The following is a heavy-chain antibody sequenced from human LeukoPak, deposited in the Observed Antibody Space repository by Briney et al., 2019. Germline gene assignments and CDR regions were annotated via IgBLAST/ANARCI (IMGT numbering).Heavy chain of an antibody. CDR1: GYSFTTYR. D-gene: IGHD3-16*02. Sequence: GESLRISCKDSGYSFTTYRISWVRQMPGKGLEWMGTIDPSDSYDSYTNYSPSFQGHVTISADKSINTAYLQWSSLKASDTAMYYCARCVWGSYRRLDYWGQGTLVTVSS. V-gene: IGHV5-10-1*01. CDR3: ARCVWGSYRRLDY. J-gene: IGHJ4*02. CDR2: IDPSDSYDSYT.